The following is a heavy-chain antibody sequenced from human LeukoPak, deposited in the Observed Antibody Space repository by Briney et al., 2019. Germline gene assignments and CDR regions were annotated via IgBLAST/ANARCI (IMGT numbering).Heavy chain of an antibody. CDR2: ICAYNGNT. CDR3: ARVVLRGTATVTTNHDY. Sequence: ASVKVSCKASGYTFTSYGISWVRQAPGQGLEWMGWICAYNGNTNYAQKLQGRVTMTTDTSTSTAYMELRSLRSDDTAVYYCARVVLRGTATVTTNHDYWGQGTLVTVSS. J-gene: IGHJ4*02. D-gene: IGHD4-17*01. V-gene: IGHV1-18*04. CDR1: GYTFTSYG.